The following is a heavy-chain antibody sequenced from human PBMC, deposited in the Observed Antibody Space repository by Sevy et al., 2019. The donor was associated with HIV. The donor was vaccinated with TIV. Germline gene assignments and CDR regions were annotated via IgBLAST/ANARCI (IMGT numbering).Heavy chain of an antibody. Sequence: GVSLRLSCAASGFIFSDYTLHWVRQAPGTGLEWVAVISYDGSFTYYADSVEGRFTISRDNSKNTLFLQMNSLRHEDTAVYYCARSQSSSWHYFDYWGQGTLVTVSS. CDR2: ISYDGSFT. J-gene: IGHJ4*02. CDR1: GFIFSDYT. D-gene: IGHD6-13*01. V-gene: IGHV3-30*04. CDR3: ARSQSSSWHYFDY.